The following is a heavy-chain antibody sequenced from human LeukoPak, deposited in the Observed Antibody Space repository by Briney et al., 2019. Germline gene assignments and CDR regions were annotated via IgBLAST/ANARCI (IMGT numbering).Heavy chain of an antibody. CDR3: ARYASFRGYSSETNWFDP. CDR2: IYYSGST. J-gene: IGHJ5*02. D-gene: IGHD5-18*01. V-gene: IGHV4-59*01. CDR1: GGPTTSYY. Sequence: KPSETLSLTCTVSGGPTTSYYWSWIRQPPGKGLEWSGYIYYSGSTNYNPSLKSRVTISVDTSKNQFSLKLSSVTAADTAVYYCARYASFRGYSSETNWFDPWGQGTLVTVSS.